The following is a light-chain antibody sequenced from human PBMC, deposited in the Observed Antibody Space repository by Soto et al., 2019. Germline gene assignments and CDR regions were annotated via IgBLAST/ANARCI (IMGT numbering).Light chain of an antibody. Sequence: QSALTQPPSVSGSPGQSVTISCTGTSSDVGSYNRVSWYQQPTGTAPKLMMYEVSNRPSGVPDRFSGSKSGNTASLTISGLQAEDEADYYCSSYTRSSTWVFGGGTKLTVL. V-gene: IGLV2-18*02. CDR2: EVS. J-gene: IGLJ2*01. CDR3: SSYTRSSTWV. CDR1: SSDVGSYNR.